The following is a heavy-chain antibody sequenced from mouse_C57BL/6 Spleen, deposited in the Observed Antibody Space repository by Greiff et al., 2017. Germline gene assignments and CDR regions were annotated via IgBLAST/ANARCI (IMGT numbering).Heavy chain of an antibody. CDR2: IYPGDGDT. CDR3: ARERSDYGFHWYFDV. CDR1: GYAFSSSW. J-gene: IGHJ1*03. V-gene: IGHV1-82*01. D-gene: IGHD2-4*01. Sequence: VKLMESGPELVKPGASVKISCKASGYAFSSSWMNWVKQRPGKGLEWIGRIYPGDGDTNYNGKFKGKATLTADKSSSTAYMQLSSLTSEDSAVYFCARERSDYGFHWYFDVWGTGTTVTVSS.